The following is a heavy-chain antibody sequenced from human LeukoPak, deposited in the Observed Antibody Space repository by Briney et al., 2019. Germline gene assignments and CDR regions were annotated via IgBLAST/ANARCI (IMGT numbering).Heavy chain of an antibody. CDR2: IYYSGST. CDR3: ARRPGGYFDKRHYYYYYYMDV. V-gene: IGHV4-59*12. CDR1: GGSISSYY. Sequence: PSETLSLTRTVSGGSISSYYWSWIRQPPGKGLEWIGSIYYSGSTNYNPSLKSRVTISVDTSKNQFSLKLSSVTAADTAVYYCARRPGGYFDKRHYYYYYYMDVWGKGTTVTISS. J-gene: IGHJ6*03. D-gene: IGHD3-9*01.